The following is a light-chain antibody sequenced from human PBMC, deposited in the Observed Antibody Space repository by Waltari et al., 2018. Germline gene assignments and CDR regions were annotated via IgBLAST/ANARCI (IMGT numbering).Light chain of an antibody. CDR3: QQYGSSILYT. J-gene: IGKJ2*01. CDR2: GAS. V-gene: IGKV3-20*01. Sequence: VFTQSPGTLSLSPGERATLSCRASQSLTKRYLAWYQQKPGQAPRLLIYGASSRAAGIPDRFSGSGSGTDFALTISRLEPDDFAVYYCQQYGSSILYTFGQGTKLEI. CDR1: QSLTKRY.